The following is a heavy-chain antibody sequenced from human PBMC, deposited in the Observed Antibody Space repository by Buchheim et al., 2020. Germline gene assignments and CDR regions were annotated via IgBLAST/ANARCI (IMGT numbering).Heavy chain of an antibody. J-gene: IGHJ4*02. Sequence: QVQLVQSGAEVKKPGASMKVSCKASGYTFTDYYMHWVRQAPGQGLEWMGWINPNSGGTNYPQKFQGRITMTRDTSITKAYMEVNSLRSDDTAVYYCARDRRGHYFDYWGQGTL. V-gene: IGHV1-2*02. CDR3: ARDRRGHYFDY. CDR2: INPNSGGT. D-gene: IGHD3-16*01. CDR1: GYTFTDYY.